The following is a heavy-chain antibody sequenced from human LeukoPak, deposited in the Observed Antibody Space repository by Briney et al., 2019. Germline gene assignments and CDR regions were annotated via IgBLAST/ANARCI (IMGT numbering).Heavy chain of an antibody. D-gene: IGHD3-10*01. Sequence: PGGSLRLSCVASGFTFSSYTMNWLRQAPGKGLEWVSSIATSSDYIYYAGSLKGRFTISRDNAKNSLYLHMNSLRPDDTAVYYCARGRSITILRGVAISDGFDIWGQGTKVTVS. CDR1: GFTFSSYT. V-gene: IGHV3-21*06. CDR2: IATSSDYI. CDR3: ARGRSITILRGVAISDGFDI. J-gene: IGHJ3*02.